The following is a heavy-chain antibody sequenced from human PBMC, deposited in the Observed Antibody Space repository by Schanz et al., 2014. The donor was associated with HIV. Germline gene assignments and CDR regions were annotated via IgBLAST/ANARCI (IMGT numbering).Heavy chain of an antibody. J-gene: IGHJ6*02. CDR2: ISNDGRNK. CDR1: GFTFSTYG. Sequence: VQLVESGGGLVQPGGSLRLSCAASGFTFSTYGMHWVRQTPGKGLEWVAFISNDGRNKYYADSVKGRFTISRDSSRNTLYLQMNSLRAEDTAVYYCAKVATWDYYGMDVWGQGTTVTVSS. V-gene: IGHV3-30*18. CDR3: AKVATWDYYGMDV.